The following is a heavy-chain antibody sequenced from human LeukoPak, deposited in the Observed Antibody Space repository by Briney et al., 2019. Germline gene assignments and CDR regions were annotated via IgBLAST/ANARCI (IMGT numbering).Heavy chain of an antibody. Sequence: GGSLRLSCTASGFTFSDAWMSWVRQAPGKGLEWVGRIKSNTAGGTTDFAARLEGRFTISRDDSRGTLYLQLNSLKTEDTGVYYCAKGGGYEAQYYYYYLDVWGKGTTVTISS. CDR2: IKSNTAGGTT. CDR1: GFTFSDAW. D-gene: IGHD5-12*01. V-gene: IGHV3-15*01. J-gene: IGHJ6*03. CDR3: AKGGGYEAQYYYYYLDV.